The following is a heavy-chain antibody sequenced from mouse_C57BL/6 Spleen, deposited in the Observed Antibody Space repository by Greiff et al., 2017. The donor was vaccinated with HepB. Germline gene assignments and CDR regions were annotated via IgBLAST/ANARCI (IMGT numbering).Heavy chain of an antibody. CDR1: GFTFSSYA. CDR2: ISDGGSYT. V-gene: IGHV5-4*03. Sequence: EVKLVESGGGLVKPGGSLKLSCAASGFTFSSYAMSWVRQTPEKRLEWVATISDGGSYTYSPDNVKGRFTISRDNAKNNLYLQMSHLKSEDTAMYYCARELGYGSRTGYFDVWGTGTTVTVSS. D-gene: IGHD1-1*01. CDR3: ARELGYGSRTGYFDV. J-gene: IGHJ1*03.